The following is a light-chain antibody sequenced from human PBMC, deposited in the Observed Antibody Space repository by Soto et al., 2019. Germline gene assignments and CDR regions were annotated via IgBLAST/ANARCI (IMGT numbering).Light chain of an antibody. CDR3: KSFAGNNYLI. Sequence: QSALTQPPSASGSPGQSVTISCTGTSSDIGGYNYVSWYQQHPGKAPKLLIYEVAKRASGVPDRFSGSKSGNSASLTVSGLQAEDEADYYCKSFAGNNYLIFGGGTKLTVL. V-gene: IGLV2-8*01. CDR2: EVA. J-gene: IGLJ2*01. CDR1: SSDIGGYNY.